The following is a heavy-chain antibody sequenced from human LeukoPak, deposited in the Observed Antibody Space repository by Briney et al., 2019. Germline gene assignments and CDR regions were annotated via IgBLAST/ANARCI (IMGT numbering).Heavy chain of an antibody. CDR1: GFTFSTYW. CDR2: IYIDGSST. D-gene: IGHD2-21*02. J-gene: IGHJ4*02. Sequence: GGSLRLSCAASGFTFSTYWMHWVRQAPGKGLVWVSRIYIDGSSTNYADSVKGRFTISRDNAKNTLYLQMNSLRAEDTAVYYCARLRVRYCGGDCSTFDYWGQGTLVTVSS. V-gene: IGHV3-74*01. CDR3: ARLRVRYCGGDCSTFDY.